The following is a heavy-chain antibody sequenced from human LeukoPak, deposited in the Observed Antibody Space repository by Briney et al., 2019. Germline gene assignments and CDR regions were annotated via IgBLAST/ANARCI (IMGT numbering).Heavy chain of an antibody. CDR2: IIYRGST. CDR1: GRSMSSYY. CDR3: ASGIMDRSGWYYFD. V-gene: IGHV4-59*01. D-gene: IGHD6-19*01. J-gene: IGHJ4*01. Sequence: NASESLSLTCTVYGRSMSSYYWSSVRQPPGKGLGWIGCIIYRGSTDYSPSLKCRVTIYVDTSKKPYSLKLGSAAAAYTAVYYCASGIMDRSGWYYFD.